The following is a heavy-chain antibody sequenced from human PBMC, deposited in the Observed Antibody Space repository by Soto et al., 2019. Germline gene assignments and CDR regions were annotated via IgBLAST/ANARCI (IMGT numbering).Heavy chain of an antibody. CDR3: ARVGTTTSYYYYYGMDV. CDR2: IYYSGST. CDR1: GGSISSGGYY. J-gene: IGHJ6*02. Sequence: QVQLQESGPGLVKPSQTLSLTCTVSGGSISSGGYYWSWIRQHPGKGLEWIGYIYYSGSTYYNPSLQSRVTISVDTSKNQFSLKLSSVTAADTAVYYCARVGTTTSYYYYYGMDVWGQGTTVTVSS. D-gene: IGHD1-26*01. V-gene: IGHV4-31*03.